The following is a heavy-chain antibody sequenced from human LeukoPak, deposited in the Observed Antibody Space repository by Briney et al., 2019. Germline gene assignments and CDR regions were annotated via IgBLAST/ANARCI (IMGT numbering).Heavy chain of an antibody. CDR1: GGSISSGSYY. CDR3: ARQSFAPFQVGPETPIES. J-gene: IGHJ4*02. V-gene: IGHV4-61*02. CDR2: IYTSGST. Sequence: SETLSLTCTVSGGSISSGSYYWSWIRQPAGKGLEWIGRIYTSGSTNYNPSLKSRVTISVDTSKNQFSLKLSSVTAADTAVYYCARQSFAPFQVGPETPIESWGQGTLVTVSS. D-gene: IGHD1-26*01.